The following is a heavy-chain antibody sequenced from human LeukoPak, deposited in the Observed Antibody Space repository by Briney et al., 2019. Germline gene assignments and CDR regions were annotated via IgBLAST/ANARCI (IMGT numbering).Heavy chain of an antibody. J-gene: IGHJ4*02. CDR3: ARAGELAYCGGDCYTY. D-gene: IGHD2-21*02. V-gene: IGHV4-34*01. CDR1: GGSFSGYY. CDR2: INHSGST. Sequence: SETLSLTCAVYGGSFSGYYWSWFRQPPGKGLEWIGEINHSGSTNYNPSLKSRVTISVDTSKNQFSLKLSSVTAADTAVYYCARAGELAYCGGDCYTYWGQGTLVTVSS.